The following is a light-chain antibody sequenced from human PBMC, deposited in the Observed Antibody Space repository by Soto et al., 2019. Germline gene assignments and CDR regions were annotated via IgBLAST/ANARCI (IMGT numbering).Light chain of an antibody. J-gene: IGLJ1*01. V-gene: IGLV2-8*01. CDR3: SSFVGGNTYV. Sequence: QSALTQPPSASGSPGQSVTISCTGTTSDIGAYNYVSWYQQRPGKAPKLIIYEVSKRPSGIPDRFSGSKSGYTAFLTVSGLQAEDEADYYCSSFVGGNTYVFGTGTKLTVL. CDR2: EVS. CDR1: TSDIGAYNY.